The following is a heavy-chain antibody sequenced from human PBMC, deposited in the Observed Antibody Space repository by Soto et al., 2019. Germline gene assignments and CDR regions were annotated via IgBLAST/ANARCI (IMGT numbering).Heavy chain of an antibody. CDR1: GGTFSSDG. CDR2: IIPVYGTT. Sequence: QVQLVQSGSEVKKPGSSVKVSCKASGGTFSSDGISWVRQAPGQGLEWIGQIIPVYGTTSYAPKFQGRVTINADRSTSISYMELSSLRFEDTAVFFFARDPLVAEYGVYFYHEAFDVWGQGTMVTVSS. D-gene: IGHD4-17*01. V-gene: IGHV1-69*06. J-gene: IGHJ3*01. CDR3: ARDPLVAEYGVYFYHEAFDV.